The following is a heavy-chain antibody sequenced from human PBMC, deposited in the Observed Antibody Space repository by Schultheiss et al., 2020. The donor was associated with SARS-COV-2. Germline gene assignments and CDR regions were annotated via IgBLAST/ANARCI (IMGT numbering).Heavy chain of an antibody. J-gene: IGHJ6*02. CDR1: GFTFSSYG. CDR3: ARARELEPAWAGDYYYYGMDV. V-gene: IGHV3-33*01. Sequence: GGSLRLSCAASGFTFSSYGMHWVRQAPGKGLEWVAVIWYDGSNKYYADSVKGRFTISRDNSKNTLYLQMNSLRAEDTAVYYCARARELEPAWAGDYYYYGMDVWGQGTTVTVSS. CDR2: IWYDGSNK. D-gene: IGHD1-1*01.